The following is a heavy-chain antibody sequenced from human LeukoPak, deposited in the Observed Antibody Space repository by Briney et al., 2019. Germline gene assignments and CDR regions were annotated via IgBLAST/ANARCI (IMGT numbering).Heavy chain of an antibody. CDR2: IYYSGST. V-gene: IGHV4-30-4*08. CDR3: ARAFRESYYDFWSGYSTLDY. CDR1: GSSISSGDHY. Sequence: SETLSLTCTVSGSSISSGDHYWSWIRQPPGKGLEWIGYIYYSGSTYYNPSLKSRVTISVDTSKNQFSLKLSSVTAADTAVYYCARAFRESYYDFWSGYSTLDYWGQGTLVTVSS. D-gene: IGHD3-3*01. J-gene: IGHJ4*02.